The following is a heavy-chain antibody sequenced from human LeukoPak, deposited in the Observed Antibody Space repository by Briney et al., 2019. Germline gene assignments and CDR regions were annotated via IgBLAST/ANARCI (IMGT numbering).Heavy chain of an antibody. CDR3: ASNSYSGPYYYYGMDV. V-gene: IGHV1-69*13. D-gene: IGHD1-26*01. Sequence: SVNVSYKASGGTFNSYAIIWVRRAPGQGLEWMGGIIPIFGTANYAQKFQGRVTITADESTSTAYMELSSLRSEDTAVYYCASNSYSGPYYYYGMDVWGQGTTVTVSS. J-gene: IGHJ6*02. CDR1: GGTFNSYA. CDR2: IIPIFGTA.